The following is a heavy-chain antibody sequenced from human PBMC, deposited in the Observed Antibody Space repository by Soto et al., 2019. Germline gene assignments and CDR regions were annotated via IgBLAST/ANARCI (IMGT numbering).Heavy chain of an antibody. Sequence: SETLSLTCTVSGGSISSSSYYWGGIRQPPGKGLEWIGSIYYSGSTYYNPSLKSRVTISVDTSKNQFSLKLSSVTAADTAVYYCARQGGYYYDSSGYYHVHYYYYGMDVWGQGTTVTVSS. J-gene: IGHJ6*02. V-gene: IGHV4-39*01. CDR3: ARQGGYYYDSSGYYHVHYYYYGMDV. D-gene: IGHD3-22*01. CDR1: GGSISSSSYY. CDR2: IYYSGST.